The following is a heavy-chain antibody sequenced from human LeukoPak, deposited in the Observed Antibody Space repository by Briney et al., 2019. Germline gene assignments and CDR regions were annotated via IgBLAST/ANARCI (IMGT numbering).Heavy chain of an antibody. D-gene: IGHD6-13*01. V-gene: IGHV1-18*01. J-gene: IGHJ4*02. Sequence: ASVKVSCKASGYTFTSYGISWVRQAPGQGLEWMGWISAYNGNTNYAQKLQGRVTMTTDTSTSTAYMELRSLRSDDTAVYYCAKDHLGSWYDFFDYWGQGTLVTVSS. CDR2: ISAYNGNT. CDR1: GYTFTSYG. CDR3: AKDHLGSWYDFFDY.